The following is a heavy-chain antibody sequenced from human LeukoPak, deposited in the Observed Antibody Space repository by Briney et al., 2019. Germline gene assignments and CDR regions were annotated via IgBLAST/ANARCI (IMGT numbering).Heavy chain of an antibody. J-gene: IGHJ4*02. V-gene: IGHV3-74*01. CDR3: ARVTERVMGNFDY. D-gene: IGHD2-8*01. CDR1: GFTFSSYW. Sequence: LPGGSLRLSCAASGFTFSSYWMHWVRQDPGKGLVWVSRINSDGSSTSYADSVKGRFTISRDNAKNTLYLQMNSLRAEDTAVYYCARVTERVMGNFDYWGQGTLVTVSS. CDR2: INSDGSST.